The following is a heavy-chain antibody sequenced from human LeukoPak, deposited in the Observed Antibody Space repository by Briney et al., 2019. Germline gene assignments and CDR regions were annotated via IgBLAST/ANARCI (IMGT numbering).Heavy chain of an antibody. CDR2: IYYSGST. J-gene: IGHJ3*02. CDR1: GGSISSSNFY. D-gene: IGHD1-26*01. Sequence: PSETLSLTCTVSGGSISSSNFYWGWIRQPPGKGLEWIGSIYYSGSTYYNPSLKSRVTISVDTSKNQFSLKLSSVTAADTAAYYCARHRQEWELPKVYAFDIWGQGTMVTVSS. CDR3: ARHRQEWELPKVYAFDI. V-gene: IGHV4-39*01.